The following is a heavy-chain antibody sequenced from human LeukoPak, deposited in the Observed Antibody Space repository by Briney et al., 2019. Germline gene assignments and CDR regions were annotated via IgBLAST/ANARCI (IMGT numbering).Heavy chain of an antibody. CDR2: ITSSSSYI. CDR1: GFTFSSYS. D-gene: IGHD5-18*01. V-gene: IGHV3-21*01. CDR3: ARDTRVYSYGYVFDY. Sequence: GGSLRLSCAASGFTFSSYSMNWVRQAPGKGLEWVSAITSSSSYIYYADSVKGRFTISRDNAKNSLYLQMNSLRAEDTAVYYCARDTRVYSYGYVFDYWGQGTLVTVSS. J-gene: IGHJ4*02.